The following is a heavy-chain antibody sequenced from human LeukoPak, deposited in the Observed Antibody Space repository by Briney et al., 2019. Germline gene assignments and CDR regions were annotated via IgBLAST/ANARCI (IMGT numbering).Heavy chain of an antibody. CDR2: INRSGST. J-gene: IGHJ4*02. CDR1: GGSFSGYY. V-gene: IGHV4-34*01. Sequence: SETLSLTCAVYGGSFSGYYWSWIRQPPGKGLEWIGEINRSGSTNYNPSLKSRVTISVDTSKNQFSLKLSSVTAADTAVYYCARVPDGHSGSFDYWGQGTLVTVSS. CDR3: ARVPDGHSGSFDY. D-gene: IGHD1-26*01.